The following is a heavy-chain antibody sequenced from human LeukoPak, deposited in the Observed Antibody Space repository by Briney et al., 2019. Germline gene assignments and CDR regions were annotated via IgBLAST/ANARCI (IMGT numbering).Heavy chain of an antibody. J-gene: IGHJ3*01. D-gene: IGHD1-26*01. V-gene: IGHV4-61*01. CDR3: ARDLWELQSAFDL. CDR1: GGSVSSGSYY. Sequence: PWETLSLTCTVSGGSVSSGSYYWSWIRQPPGKGLEWIVYIYYSESTNYNPSLMSRVIISVDTSKNQFSLKLRSVTAADTAVYYCARDLWELQSAFDLWGQGTMVTVSS. CDR2: IYYSEST.